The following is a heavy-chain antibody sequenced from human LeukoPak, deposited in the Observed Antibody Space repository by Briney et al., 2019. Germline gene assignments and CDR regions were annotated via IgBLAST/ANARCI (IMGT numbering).Heavy chain of an antibody. V-gene: IGHV4-34*01. J-gene: IGHJ5*02. D-gene: IGHD2-2*01. CDR2: INHSGST. Sequence: PSETLSLTCAVYGGSFSGYYWSWIRQPPGKGLEWIGEINHSGSTNYNPSLKSRVTISVDTSKNQFSLKLSSVTAADTAVYYCARGWVTDCSSTSCYLGWFDPWGQGTLVTVSS. CDR1: GGSFSGYY. CDR3: ARGWVTDCSSTSCYLGWFDP.